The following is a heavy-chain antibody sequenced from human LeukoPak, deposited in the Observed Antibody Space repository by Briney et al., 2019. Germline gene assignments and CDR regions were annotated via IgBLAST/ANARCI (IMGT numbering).Heavy chain of an antibody. CDR3: ARTIHGGPAAFDI. Sequence: GGSLRLSCAASGFTFSSYAMSWVRQAPGKGLEWVSAISSNGGSTYYANSVKGRFTISRDNSKNTLYLQMGSLRAEDMAVYYCARTIHGGPAAFDIWGQGTMVTVSS. D-gene: IGHD4-23*01. J-gene: IGHJ3*02. V-gene: IGHV3-64*01. CDR1: GFTFSSYA. CDR2: ISSNGGST.